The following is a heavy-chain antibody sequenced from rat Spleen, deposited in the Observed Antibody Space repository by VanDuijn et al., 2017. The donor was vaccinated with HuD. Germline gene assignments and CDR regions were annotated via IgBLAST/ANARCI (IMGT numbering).Heavy chain of an antibody. D-gene: IGHD1-1*01. V-gene: IGHV3-1*01. CDR1: GYSITSNY. CDR2: ISYSGST. CDR3: ATSEGVHYYLPFAD. J-gene: IGHJ3*01. Sequence: EVQLQESGPGLVKPSQSLSLTCSVTGYSITSNYWGWIRKFPGNKMEWMGYISYSGSTSYNPSLKSRVSITRDTSKNQFFLQVDSVSTEDTATYYCATSEGVHYYLPFADWGQGILVTVSS.